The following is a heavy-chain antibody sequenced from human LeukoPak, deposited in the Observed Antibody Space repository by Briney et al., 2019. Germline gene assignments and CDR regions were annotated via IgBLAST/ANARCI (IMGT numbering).Heavy chain of an antibody. CDR1: GGTFSSYA. CDR3: ARSDTAMVILAFDI. V-gene: IGHV1-69*13. J-gene: IGHJ3*02. Sequence: ASVKVSCKASGGTFSSYAISWVRQAPGQGLEWMGGIIPIFGTANYAQKFQGRVTITADESTSTAYMELSSLRSEDTAAYYCARSDTAMVILAFDIWGQGTMVTVSS. CDR2: IIPIFGTA. D-gene: IGHD5-18*01.